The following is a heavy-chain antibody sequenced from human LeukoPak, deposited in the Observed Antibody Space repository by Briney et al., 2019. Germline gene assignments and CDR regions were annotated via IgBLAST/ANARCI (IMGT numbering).Heavy chain of an antibody. Sequence: ASVKVSCKASGYTFTCYYMHWVRQAPGQGLEWMGWINPNSGGTNYAQKFQGRVTMTRDTSISTAYMELSRLRSDDTAAYYCAILYHYYGSGKTGDYWGQGTLVTVSS. CDR2: INPNSGGT. J-gene: IGHJ4*02. CDR1: GYTFTCYY. V-gene: IGHV1-2*02. D-gene: IGHD3-10*01. CDR3: AILYHYYGSGKTGDY.